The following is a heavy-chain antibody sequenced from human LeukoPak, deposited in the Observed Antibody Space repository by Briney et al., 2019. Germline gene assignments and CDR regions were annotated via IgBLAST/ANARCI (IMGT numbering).Heavy chain of an antibody. CDR2: ISASSNYI. D-gene: IGHD2-2*01. CDR1: GFTFSDYS. CDR3: ARDASTRCYLCEVDY. V-gene: IGHV3-21*01. J-gene: IGHJ4*02. Sequence: GGSLRLSCAASGFTFSDYSMNWVRQAPGKGLEWVSSISASSNYIYYADSVKGRFTISRDNAKNSLYLQMSSLRAEDTAVYYCARDASTRCYLCEVDYWGQGTLVTVSS.